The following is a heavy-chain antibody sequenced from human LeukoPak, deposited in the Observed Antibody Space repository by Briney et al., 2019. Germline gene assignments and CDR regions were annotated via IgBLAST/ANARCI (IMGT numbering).Heavy chain of an antibody. D-gene: IGHD6-25*01. V-gene: IGHV6-1*01. CDR3: ARKEAAAAYEYFQY. J-gene: IGHJ1*01. Sequence: SQTLSLTCAISGDSVSSNSAAWHWIRQSPSRGLEWLGSTYYRSKWYNDYAVSVKSRITINPDTSKNQFSLQLNSVTAADTAVYYCARKEAAAAYEYFQYWGQGTLVAVSS. CDR2: TYYRSKWYN. CDR1: GDSVSSNSAA.